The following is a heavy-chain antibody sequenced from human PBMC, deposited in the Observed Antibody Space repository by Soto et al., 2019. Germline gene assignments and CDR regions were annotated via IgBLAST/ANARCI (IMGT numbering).Heavy chain of an antibody. CDR2: IYYSGST. CDR1: GGSISNYY. Sequence: SETLSLTCTVSGGSISNYYCSWIRQPPGKGLEWIGSIYYSGSTNSNPSLKSRVTVSVDTSKDQFSLNLSSVTAADTAVYFCARRFCSGSSCYSTFDMRGQGTMVTVSS. V-gene: IGHV4-59*08. D-gene: IGHD2-15*01. CDR3: ARRFCSGSSCYSTFDM. J-gene: IGHJ3*02.